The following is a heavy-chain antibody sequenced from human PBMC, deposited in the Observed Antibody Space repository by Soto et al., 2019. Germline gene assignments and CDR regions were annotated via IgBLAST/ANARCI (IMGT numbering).Heavy chain of an antibody. V-gene: IGHV4-59*01. D-gene: IGHD6-19*01. J-gene: IGHJ4*02. CDR3: AREVAVAGMFDY. Sequence: PSETLSLTCTVSGGCISSYYWSWIRQPPGKGLEWIGYIYYSGSTNYNPSLKSRVTISVDTSKNQFSLKLSSVTAADTAVYYCAREVAVAGMFDYWGQGTLVTVSS. CDR2: IYYSGST. CDR1: GGCISSYY.